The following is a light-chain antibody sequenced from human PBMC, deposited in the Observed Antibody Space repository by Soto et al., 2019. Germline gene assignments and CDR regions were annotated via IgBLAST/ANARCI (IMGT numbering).Light chain of an antibody. V-gene: IGKV3-20*01. CDR2: GAS. Sequence: EIAMKPSPVTLSVYPGERATLSCRASQSVTDSYLAWYQQKPGQAPRLLIYGASSRATGIPDRFSGSGSGTDFTLTISILEPEDFAVYYWQQYGSSPITFGQWALLEI. J-gene: IGKJ5*01. CDR3: QQYGSSPIT. CDR1: QSVTDSY.